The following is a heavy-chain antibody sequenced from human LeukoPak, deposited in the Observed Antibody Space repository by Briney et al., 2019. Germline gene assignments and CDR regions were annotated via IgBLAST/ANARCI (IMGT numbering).Heavy chain of an antibody. Sequence: SSVKVSCKASRGTFSSYAISWVRQAPGQGLEWMGRIIPIFGTANYAQKFQGRVTMTRDTSTSTAYMELSRLRSDDTAVYYCARGGGRLGYCSSTSCYTTNWFDPWGQGTLVTVSS. CDR1: RGTFSSYA. CDR2: IIPIFGTA. V-gene: IGHV1-69*05. CDR3: ARGGGRLGYCSSTSCYTTNWFDP. D-gene: IGHD2-2*02. J-gene: IGHJ5*02.